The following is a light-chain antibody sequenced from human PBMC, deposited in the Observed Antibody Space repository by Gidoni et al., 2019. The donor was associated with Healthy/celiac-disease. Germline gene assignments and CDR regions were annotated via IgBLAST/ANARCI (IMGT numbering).Light chain of an antibody. CDR3: QQYNNWPPGT. CDR1: QSVSSN. CDR2: GAS. J-gene: IGKJ1*01. V-gene: IGKV3-15*01. Sequence: EIVMTQSPPPLSVSPGERATLSVRASQSVSSNLAWYQQKPGQAPRLLIYGASTRATGIPARFSGSGSGTEFTLTISSLQSEDFAVYYCQQYNNWPPGTFGQGTKVEIK.